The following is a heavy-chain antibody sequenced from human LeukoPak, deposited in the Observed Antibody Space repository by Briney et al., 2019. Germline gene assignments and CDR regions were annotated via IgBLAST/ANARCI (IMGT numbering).Heavy chain of an antibody. Sequence: SETLSLTCTVSGGSISSYYWSWIRQPAGQGLEWIGRIYTSGSTNYNPSLKSRVTMSVDTSKNQFSLKLSSVTAADTAVYYCARAARLTSSGWYDHFDYWGQGTLVTVSS. CDR3: ARAARLTSSGWYDHFDY. CDR1: GGSISSYY. D-gene: IGHD6-19*01. V-gene: IGHV4-4*07. J-gene: IGHJ4*02. CDR2: IYTSGST.